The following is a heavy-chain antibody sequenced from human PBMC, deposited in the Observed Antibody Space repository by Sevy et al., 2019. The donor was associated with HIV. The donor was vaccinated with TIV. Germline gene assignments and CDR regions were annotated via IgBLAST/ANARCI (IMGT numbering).Heavy chain of an antibody. CDR1: GFTFSSYA. V-gene: IGHV3-30-3*01. CDR2: ISYDGSNK. Sequence: GGSLRLSCAASGFTFSSYAMHWVRQAPGKGLEWVAVISYDGSNKYYADSVKGRFTISRDNSKNTLYLQMNSLRAEDTAVYYCARDHGAAFGGVIVPGYWGQGTLVTVSS. CDR3: ARDHGAAFGGVIVPGY. D-gene: IGHD3-16*02. J-gene: IGHJ4*02.